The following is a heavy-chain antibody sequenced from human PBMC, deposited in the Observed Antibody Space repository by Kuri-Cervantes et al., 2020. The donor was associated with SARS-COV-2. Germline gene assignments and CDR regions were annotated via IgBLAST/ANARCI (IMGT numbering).Heavy chain of an antibody. D-gene: IGHD2-2*01. V-gene: IGHV4-4*07. CDR1: GGSISGQY. CDR3: ARDLDCSSTSCSSTKISPAAFDI. J-gene: IGHJ3*02. CDR2: IYYSGST. Sequence: SETLSLTCTVSGGSISGQYCNWIRQSAGKGLEWIGRIYYSGSTNYNPSLKSRFTMSVETSKNEFSLRLSSVTAADTAVYYCARDLDCSSTSCSSTKISPAAFDIWGQGTMVTVSS.